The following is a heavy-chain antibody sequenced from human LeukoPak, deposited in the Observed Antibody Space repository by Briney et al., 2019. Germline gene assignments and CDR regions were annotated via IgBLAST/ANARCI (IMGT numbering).Heavy chain of an antibody. CDR1: GFGFSGFS. CDR2: IKQDGSEI. D-gene: IGHD3-10*01. J-gene: IGHJ4*02. V-gene: IGHV3-7*01. CDR3: AREGYYYGSGYHYNLDY. Sequence: GGSLRLSCAASGFGFSGFSMTWVRQAPGKGLEWVANIKQDGSEIYYVDSVKGRFTISRDNARNSLYLQMHSLRADDTAVYYCAREGYYYGSGYHYNLDYWGQGTLVTVSS.